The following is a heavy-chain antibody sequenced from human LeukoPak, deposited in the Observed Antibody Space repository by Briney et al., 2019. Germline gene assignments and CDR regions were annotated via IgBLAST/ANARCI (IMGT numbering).Heavy chain of an antibody. Sequence: GGTLRLSCAASGFTFSSYGMSWVRQAPGKGLEWVSAISGSGGSTYYADSVRGRFTISRDNSKNTLYLQMNSLRADDTAVYYCAKDYSSSWLNYFDYWGQGTLVTVSS. CDR2: ISGSGGST. V-gene: IGHV3-23*01. J-gene: IGHJ4*02. CDR1: GFTFSSYG. D-gene: IGHD6-13*01. CDR3: AKDYSSSWLNYFDY.